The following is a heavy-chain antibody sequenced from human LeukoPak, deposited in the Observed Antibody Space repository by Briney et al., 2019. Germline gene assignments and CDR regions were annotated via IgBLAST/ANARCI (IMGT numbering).Heavy chain of an antibody. CDR1: GGSISSHY. Sequence: PETLSLTCAVSGGSISSHYWSWIRQPPGKGLEWIGYIYYSGTTNYSPSLKSRVTISVDTSKTQFSLKLSSVTAADTAVYYCARLVGGTGYFDYWGQGALVTVSS. D-gene: IGHD3-9*01. CDR3: ARLVGGTGYFDY. CDR2: IYYSGTT. V-gene: IGHV4-59*11. J-gene: IGHJ4*02.